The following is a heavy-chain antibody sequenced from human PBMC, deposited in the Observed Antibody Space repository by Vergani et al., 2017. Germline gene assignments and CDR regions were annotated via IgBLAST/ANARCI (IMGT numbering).Heavy chain of an antibody. D-gene: IGHD1-26*01. CDR3: ARGGSGSYFDY. J-gene: IGHJ4*02. Sequence: EVQLVESGGGLVQPGRSLRLSCAASGVTFDDYAMHWVRQAPGKGLEWVSGISWNSGSIGYADSVKGRFTISRDNAKNSLYLQMNSLRAEDTAVYYCARGGSGSYFDYWGQGTLVTVSS. V-gene: IGHV3-9*01. CDR1: GVTFDDYA. CDR2: ISWNSGSI.